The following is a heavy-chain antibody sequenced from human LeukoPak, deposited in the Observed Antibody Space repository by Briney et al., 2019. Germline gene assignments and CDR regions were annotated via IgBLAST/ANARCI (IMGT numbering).Heavy chain of an antibody. V-gene: IGHV1-2*06. Sequence: ASVKVSCKASGYTFTGYYMHWVRQAPGQGLEWMGRINPNSGGTNYAQKFQGRVTMTRDTSISTAYMELSSLRSEDTAVYYCATVHSSSWYFAIDYWGQGTLVTVSS. J-gene: IGHJ4*02. CDR3: ATVHSSSWYFAIDY. CDR2: INPNSGGT. CDR1: GYTFTGYY. D-gene: IGHD6-13*01.